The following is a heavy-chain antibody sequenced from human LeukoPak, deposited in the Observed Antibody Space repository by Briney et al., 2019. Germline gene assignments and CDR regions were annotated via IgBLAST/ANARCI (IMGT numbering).Heavy chain of an antibody. CDR3: AREMVRGSYAFDI. D-gene: IGHD3-10*01. CDR2: IYYSGST. CDR1: GGSISSYY. J-gene: IGHJ3*02. Sequence: SETLSLTCTVSGGSISSYYWSWIRQPPGKGLEWIRYIYYSGSTNYNPSLKSRVTISVDTSKNQFSLKLSSVTAADTAVYYCAREMVRGSYAFDIWGQGTMVTVSS. V-gene: IGHV4-59*01.